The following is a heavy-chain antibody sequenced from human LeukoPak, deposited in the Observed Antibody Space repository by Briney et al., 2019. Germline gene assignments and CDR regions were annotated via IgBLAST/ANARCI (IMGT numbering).Heavy chain of an antibody. J-gene: IGHJ3*02. CDR3: ARDLLGYYYDSSGYSDAFDI. V-gene: IGHV4-61*02. CDR2: IYTSGST. CDR1: GGSISSGSYY. D-gene: IGHD3-22*01. Sequence: SETLPLTCTVSGGSISSGSYYWSWIRQPAGKGLEWIGRIYTSGSTNYNPSLKSRVTISVDTSKNQFSLKLSSVTAADTAVYYCARDLLGYYYDSSGYSDAFDIWGQGTMVTVSS.